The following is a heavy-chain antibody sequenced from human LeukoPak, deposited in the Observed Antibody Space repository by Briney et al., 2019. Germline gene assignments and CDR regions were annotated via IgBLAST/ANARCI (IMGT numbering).Heavy chain of an antibody. CDR1: GGSVSSGSYY. V-gene: IGHV4-39*01. Sequence: SETLSLTCTVSGGSVSSGSYYWSWIRQPPGKGLEWIGSIYYSGSTYYNPSLKSRVTISVDTSKNHFSLKLSSVTAADTAVYYCARHWGSTSSGVDYWGQGTLVTVSS. CDR2: IYYSGST. D-gene: IGHD2-2*01. J-gene: IGHJ4*02. CDR3: ARHWGSTSSGVDY.